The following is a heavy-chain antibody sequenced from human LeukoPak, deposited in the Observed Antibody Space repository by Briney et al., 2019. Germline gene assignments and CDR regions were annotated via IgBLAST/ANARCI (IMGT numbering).Heavy chain of an antibody. D-gene: IGHD3-9*01. CDR2: ISWNSGSI. CDR3: ARNYYDILTGVAEEYYFDY. Sequence: PGGSLRLSCAASGFTFDDYAMHWVRQAPGKGLEWVSGISWNSGSIGYADSVKGRFTISRDNAKNSLYLQMNSLRAEDTAVYYCARNYYDILTGVAEEYYFDYWGQGTLVTVSS. CDR1: GFTFDDYA. J-gene: IGHJ4*02. V-gene: IGHV3-9*01.